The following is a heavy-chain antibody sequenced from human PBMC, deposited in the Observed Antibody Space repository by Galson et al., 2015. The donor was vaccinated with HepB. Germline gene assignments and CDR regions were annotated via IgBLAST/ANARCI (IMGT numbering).Heavy chain of an antibody. CDR2: ISPYNGNT. V-gene: IGHV1-18*01. CDR3: ARDHMITFGGVIPLYNWYDP. D-gene: IGHD3-16*02. J-gene: IGHJ5*02. CDR1: GYSFTSYG. Sequence: SVKVSCKASGYSFTSYGINWLRQAPGQGLEWMGRISPYNGNTNFAEKFKGGVTMTTDTSTTTAYMELRSLTTDDTAVYYCARDHMITFGGVIPLYNWYDPWGQGTLITVSS.